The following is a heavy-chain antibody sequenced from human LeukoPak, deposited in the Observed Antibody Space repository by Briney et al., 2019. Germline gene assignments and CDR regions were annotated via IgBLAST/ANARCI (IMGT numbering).Heavy chain of an antibody. CDR3: ARVAQQLVDLEYYYYCMDV. D-gene: IGHD6-13*01. CDR2: ISYDGSNK. V-gene: IGHV3-30-3*01. Sequence: PGRSLRLSCAASGFTFSSYAMHWVRQAPGKGLEWVAVISYDGSNKYYADSVKGRFTISRDNSKNTLYLQMNSLRAEDTAVYYCARVAQQLVDLEYYYYCMDVWGKGTTVTVSS. CDR1: GFTFSSYA. J-gene: IGHJ6*03.